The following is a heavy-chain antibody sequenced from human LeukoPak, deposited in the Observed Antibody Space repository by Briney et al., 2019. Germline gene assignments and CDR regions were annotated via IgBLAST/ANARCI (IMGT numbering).Heavy chain of an antibody. CDR3: AFLDIVVVPAAFNDY. Sequence: SETLSLTCTVSGGSISSSSYYWGWIRQPPGKGLEWLGSIYYSGSTYYNPSLKSRVTISVDTSKNQFSLKLSSVTAADTAVYYCAFLDIVVVPAAFNDYWGQGTLVTVSS. CDR1: GGSISSSSYY. CDR2: IYYSGST. J-gene: IGHJ4*02. D-gene: IGHD2-2*03. V-gene: IGHV4-39*01.